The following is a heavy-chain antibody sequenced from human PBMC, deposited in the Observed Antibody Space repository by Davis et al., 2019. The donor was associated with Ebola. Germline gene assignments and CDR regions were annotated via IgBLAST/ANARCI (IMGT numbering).Heavy chain of an antibody. CDR3: AGGVATVTSYYFDY. Sequence: PSETLSLTCTVSGGSISSHYWSWIRQPPGKGLEWIGYIYYSGSTNYNPSLKSRVTISVDTSKNQFSLKLSSVTAADTAVYYCAGGVATVTSYYFDYWGQGTLVTVSS. CDR2: IYYSGST. CDR1: GGSISSHY. V-gene: IGHV4-59*11. J-gene: IGHJ4*02. D-gene: IGHD4-17*01.